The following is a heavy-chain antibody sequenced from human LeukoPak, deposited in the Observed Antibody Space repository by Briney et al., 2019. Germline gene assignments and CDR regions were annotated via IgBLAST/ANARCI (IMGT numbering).Heavy chain of an antibody. CDR1: GFTFSSYS. V-gene: IGHV3-48*01. D-gene: IGHD2-15*01. Sequence: GGSLRLSCAASGFTFSSYSMNWVRQAPGKGLEWVSYISGISSTIYYADSVKGRFTVSRDNAKNSLFLQMNSLRAEDTAVYYCARDSVVAATPFDYWGQGTLVTVSS. CDR2: ISGISSTI. CDR3: ARDSVVAATPFDY. J-gene: IGHJ4*02.